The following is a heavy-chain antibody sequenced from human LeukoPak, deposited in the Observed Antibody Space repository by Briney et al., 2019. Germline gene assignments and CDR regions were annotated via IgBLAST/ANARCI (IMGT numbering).Heavy chain of an antibody. J-gene: IGHJ4*02. D-gene: IGHD3-22*01. V-gene: IGHV4-30-4*08. CDR3: ASTPDYYDSSGYSDY. CDR2: IYYSGST. CDR1: GGSISSGDYY. Sequence: PSETLSLTCTVSGGSISSGDYYWSWIRQPPGKGLEWIGYIYYSGSTYYNPSLKSRVTISVDTSKNQFSLKLSSVTAADTTVYYCASTPDYYDSSGYSDYWGQGTLVTVSS.